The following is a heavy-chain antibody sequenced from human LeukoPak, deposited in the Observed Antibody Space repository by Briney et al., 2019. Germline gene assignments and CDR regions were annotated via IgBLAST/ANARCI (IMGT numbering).Heavy chain of an antibody. D-gene: IGHD1-26*01. CDR1: GGSISSYY. Sequence: TSETLSLTCTVSGGSISSYYWSWIRQPPGKGLEWIGYIYYSGSTNYNPSLKSRVTISVDTSKNQFSLKLSSVTAADTAVYYCARDLWALDQNDAFDIWGQGTMVTVSS. V-gene: IGHV4-59*01. CDR2: IYYSGST. J-gene: IGHJ3*02. CDR3: ARDLWALDQNDAFDI.